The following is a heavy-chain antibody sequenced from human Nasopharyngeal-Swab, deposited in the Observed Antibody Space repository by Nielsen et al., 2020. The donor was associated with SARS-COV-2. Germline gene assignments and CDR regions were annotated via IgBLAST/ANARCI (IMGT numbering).Heavy chain of an antibody. Sequence: WIRQPPGKGLEWIGYIYYSGSTYYSPSLKSRVTISVDTSKNQFSLKLSSVTAADTAVYYCARAGAQLPEYYFDYWGQGTLVTVSS. CDR3: ARAGAQLPEYYFDY. V-gene: IGHV4-31*02. J-gene: IGHJ4*02. D-gene: IGHD1-7*01. CDR2: IYYSGST.